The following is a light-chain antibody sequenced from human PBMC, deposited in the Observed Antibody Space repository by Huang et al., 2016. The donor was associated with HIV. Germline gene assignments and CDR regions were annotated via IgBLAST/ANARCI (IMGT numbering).Light chain of an antibody. V-gene: IGKV3-15*01. J-gene: IGKJ4*01. CDR2: GST. CDR1: LSVSTN. CDR3: QQYNNWHLT. Sequence: IVMTQTPATLPVSPGGRATLSCRASLSVSTNLAWYQQKPGQTPRLIIYGSTTRATGVPARLSGSGCGTDFTLTINSLQSEDFGIYYCQQYNNWHLTFGGGTKV.